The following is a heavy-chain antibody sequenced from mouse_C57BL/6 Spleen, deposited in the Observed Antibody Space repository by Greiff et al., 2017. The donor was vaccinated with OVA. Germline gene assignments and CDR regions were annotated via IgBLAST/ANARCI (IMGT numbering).Heavy chain of an antibody. CDR1: GFTFSDYY. Sequence: EVKLMESGGGLVQPGGSLKLSCAASGFTFSDYYMYWVRQTPEKRLEWVAYISNGGGSTYYPDTVKGRFTISRDNAKNTLYLQMSRLKSEDTAMYYCASHYAGFAYWGQGTLVTVSA. CDR2: ISNGGGST. CDR3: ASHYAGFAY. D-gene: IGHD2-12*01. J-gene: IGHJ3*01. V-gene: IGHV5-12*01.